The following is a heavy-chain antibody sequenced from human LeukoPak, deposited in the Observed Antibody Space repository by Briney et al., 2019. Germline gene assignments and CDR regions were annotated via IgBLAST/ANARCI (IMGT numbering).Heavy chain of an antibody. J-gene: IGHJ4*02. CDR2: ISGSGARV. V-gene: IGHV3-23*01. CDR1: GFTFSSYA. D-gene: IGHD5/OR15-5a*01. CDR3: ARGPSTPFDY. Sequence: GGSLRLSCTASGFTFSSYAMSWVRQAPGKGLEWVSGISGSGARVYSADSVKGRFTISRDNAKNSLYLQMNSLRAEDAAVYYCARGPSTPFDYWGQGTLATVSS.